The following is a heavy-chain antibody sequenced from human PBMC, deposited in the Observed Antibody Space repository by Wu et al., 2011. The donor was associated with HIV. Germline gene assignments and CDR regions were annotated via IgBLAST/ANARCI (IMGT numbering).Heavy chain of an antibody. V-gene: IGHV1-18*01. J-gene: IGHJ5*02. D-gene: IGHD3-10*01. CDR1: GYTFNGYG. CDR3: TIGRGSRPRFDP. CDR2: ISAYNGGT. Sequence: QVQLVQSGAEVKKPGASVKVSCKASGYTFNGYGISWVRQAPGQGLEWMGWISAYNGGTSYAQKFQGRVTMTKGASIGTAYMELSSLTSEDTAVYYCTIGRGSRPRFDPWGQGTLVTVSS.